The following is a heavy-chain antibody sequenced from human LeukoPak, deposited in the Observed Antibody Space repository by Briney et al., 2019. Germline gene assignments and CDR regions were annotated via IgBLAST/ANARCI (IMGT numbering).Heavy chain of an antibody. Sequence: SETLSLTCTVSGGSISSYYWSWIRQPPGKGLEWIGYIYYSGSTNYNPSLKSRVTIPVATSKNQFSLKWSSVTAADTAVYYCARALSDFWSGYYNWYFDLWGRGTLVTVSS. CDR2: IYYSGST. V-gene: IGHV4-59*01. CDR1: GGSISSYY. J-gene: IGHJ2*01. CDR3: ARALSDFWSGYYNWYFDL. D-gene: IGHD3-3*01.